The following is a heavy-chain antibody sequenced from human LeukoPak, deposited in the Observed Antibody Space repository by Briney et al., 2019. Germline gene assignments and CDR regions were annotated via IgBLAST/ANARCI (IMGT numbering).Heavy chain of an antibody. CDR1: SVSINNNY. V-gene: IGHV4-59*01. CDR2: IYYSGST. J-gene: IGHJ4*02. D-gene: IGHD3-16*01. Sequence: PSETLSLTCTVTSVSINNNYWSWIRQPPGKGLEWIGYIYYSGSTNYSPSLKSRVTMSVDTSKKQFSLKVTSVTAADTAVYYCGRGSGGFDYWGQGTLVTVSS. CDR3: GRGSGGFDY.